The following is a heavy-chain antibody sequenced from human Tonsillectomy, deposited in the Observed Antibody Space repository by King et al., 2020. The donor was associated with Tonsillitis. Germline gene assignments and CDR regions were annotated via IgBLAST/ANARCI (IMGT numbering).Heavy chain of an antibody. CDR2: ISSTSSTI. J-gene: IGHJ4*01. Sequence: VQLVESGGGLVQPGGSLRLSCVASGFTFSSCSMNWVRQAPGKGLEWISYISSTSSTIYYADSVKGRFTISRDNAKNSLYLQMNSLRAEDTAVYYCARIPPPLAVTGAYFDYWGHGTLVTVSS. D-gene: IGHD6-19*01. CDR1: GFTFSSCS. V-gene: IGHV3-48*01. CDR3: ARIPPPLAVTGAYFDY.